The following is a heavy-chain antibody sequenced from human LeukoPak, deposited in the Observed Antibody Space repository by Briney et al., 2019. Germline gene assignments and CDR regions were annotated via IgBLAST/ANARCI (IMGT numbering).Heavy chain of an antibody. J-gene: IGHJ6*02. D-gene: IGHD2-21*02. Sequence: SETLSLTCTVSGGFISSSMYYWGWIRQPPGKGLEWIGSIYYSESTYYNPSLKSRVTISVDTSKNQFSLKLSSVTAADTAVYYCARVDCGGDCYTPYYYYYGMDVWGQGTTVTVSS. CDR1: GGFISSSMYY. CDR3: ARVDCGGDCYTPYYYYYGMDV. CDR2: IYYSEST. V-gene: IGHV4-39*07.